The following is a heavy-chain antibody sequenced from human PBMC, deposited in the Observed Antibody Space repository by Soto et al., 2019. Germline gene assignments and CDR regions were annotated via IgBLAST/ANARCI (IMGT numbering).Heavy chain of an antibody. J-gene: IGHJ4*02. CDR1: GYTFTSNG. Sequence: QVQLVQSGAEVKKPGTSVKVSCKASGYTFTSNGISWVRQAPGQGLEWMGWISTYNGNTNYAPTLQGRVTMTRDTSPSIAYMELRALRSDDTAVYYCARDGYGDYGYWGQGSLVTVSS. V-gene: IGHV1-18*01. CDR2: ISTYNGNT. CDR3: ARDGYGDYGY. D-gene: IGHD4-17*01.